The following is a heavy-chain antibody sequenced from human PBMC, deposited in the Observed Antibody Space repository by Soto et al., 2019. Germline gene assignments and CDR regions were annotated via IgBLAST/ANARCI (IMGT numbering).Heavy chain of an antibody. D-gene: IGHD3-10*02. CDR2: VSSSSYT. J-gene: IGHJ4*02. CDR3: ATSHCSGSFGTFDF. Sequence: GGSLRLSCAASGFTFSDYYMSWIRQAPGKGLEWVSYVSSSSYTNYADSVKGRFTISRDNAKNSLFLQMNSLRAEDTAVYYCATSHCSGSFGTFDFWGQGTLVTVSS. CDR1: GFTFSDYY. V-gene: IGHV3-11*06.